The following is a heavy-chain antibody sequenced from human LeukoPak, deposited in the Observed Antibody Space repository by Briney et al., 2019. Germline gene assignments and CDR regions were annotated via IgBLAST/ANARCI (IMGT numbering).Heavy chain of an antibody. J-gene: IGHJ4*02. D-gene: IGHD3-22*01. CDR3: ARDRGRYYDSRGFYWGYYFDS. Sequence: GGSLRLSCAASGFTVSTYAVNWVSQAPGEGLGWVSTIGGSGASNSYAASVKGRFTISRDNSKATLYLQMSSVRVDDTAVYYCARDRGRYYDSRGFYWGYYFDSWGQGILVTVST. CDR1: GFTVSTYA. CDR2: IGGSGASN. V-gene: IGHV3-23*01.